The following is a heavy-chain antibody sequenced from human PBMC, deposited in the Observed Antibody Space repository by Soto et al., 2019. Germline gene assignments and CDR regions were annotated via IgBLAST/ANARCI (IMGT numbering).Heavy chain of an antibody. CDR2: INAGNGNT. Sequence: ASVKVSCKASGYTFTSYAIHWVRQAPGQRLEWMGWINAGNGNTKYSQKFQGRVTITRDTSASTAYMELSSLRSEDTAVYYCATSGIVGATPGGSYWGQGTLVTVSS. V-gene: IGHV1-3*01. D-gene: IGHD1-26*01. CDR1: GYTFTSYA. CDR3: ATSGIVGATPGGSY. J-gene: IGHJ4*02.